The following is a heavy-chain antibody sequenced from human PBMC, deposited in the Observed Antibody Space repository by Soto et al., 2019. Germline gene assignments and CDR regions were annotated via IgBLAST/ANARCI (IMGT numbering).Heavy chain of an antibody. CDR3: ARGGYCSGGSCYTTPLDY. D-gene: IGHD2-15*01. CDR2: IYYSGST. Sequence: QVQLQESGPGLVKPSQTLSLTCTVSGGSISSGGYYWSWIRQHPGKGLEWIGYIYYSGSTYYNPSLKSRVTISVDTSKNQFSLKLSSVTAADTAVYYCARGGYCSGGSCYTTPLDYWGQVTLVTVSS. V-gene: IGHV4-31*03. CDR1: GGSISSGGYY. J-gene: IGHJ4*02.